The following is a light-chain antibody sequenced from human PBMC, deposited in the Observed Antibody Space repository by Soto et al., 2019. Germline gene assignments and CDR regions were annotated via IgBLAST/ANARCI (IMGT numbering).Light chain of an antibody. CDR2: EVN. J-gene: IGLJ1*01. CDR3: CSFTTTSTHV. CDR1: SSDIGAYDY. Sequence: QSALTQPASLSGSPGQSITISCTGTSSDIGAYDYVSWFQQHPGKAPKLMISEVNNRPSGVSNRFSGSKSGNTAYLTISGLQVEDEAEYFCCSFTTTSTHVFGTGTKLPVL. V-gene: IGLV2-14*01.